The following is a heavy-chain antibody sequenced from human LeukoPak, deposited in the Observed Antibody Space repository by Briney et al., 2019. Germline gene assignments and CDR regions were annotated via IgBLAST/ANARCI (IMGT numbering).Heavy chain of an antibody. D-gene: IGHD3-16*02. CDR1: GFTLSSYE. J-gene: IGHJ4*02. CDR3: ARDGYDYVWGSYGLDY. Sequence: GGSLRLSCAASGFTLSSYEMNWVRQAPGKGLEWVSYISSSGSTIYYADSVKGRFTISRDNAKNSLYLQMNSLRAEDTAVYYCARDGYDYVWGSYGLDYWGQGTLVTVSS. CDR2: ISSSGSTI. V-gene: IGHV3-48*03.